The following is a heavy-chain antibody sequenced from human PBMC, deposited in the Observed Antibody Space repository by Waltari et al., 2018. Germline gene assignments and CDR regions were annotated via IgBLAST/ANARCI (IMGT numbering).Heavy chain of an antibody. D-gene: IGHD6-19*01. J-gene: IGHJ4*02. Sequence: EVQLVESGGGLVKPGGSLRLSCAASGFTFRSYSMNCVRQAPGQGLEWVASISNSSSYIYYADSVKGRFTISRDNAKNSLYLQMNILRAEDTAVYYGARDMGGWDFDYWGQGTLVTVSS. CDR2: ISNSSSYI. CDR3: ARDMGGWDFDY. V-gene: IGHV3-21*01. CDR1: GFTFRSYS.